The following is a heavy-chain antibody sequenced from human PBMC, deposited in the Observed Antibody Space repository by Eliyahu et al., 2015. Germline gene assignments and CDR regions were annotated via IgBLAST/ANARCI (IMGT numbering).Heavy chain of an antibody. J-gene: IGHJ5*02. Sequence: QVQLQESGPGLVKPSETLSLTCAVSGYSISSGYYWGWIRQPPGKGLEWIGSIYHSGSTYYNPSLKSRVTISVDTSKNQFSLKLSSVTAADTAVYYCASKPLYSGSYRLWFDPWGQGTLVTVSS. CDR2: IYHSGST. CDR3: ASKPLYSGSYRLWFDP. V-gene: IGHV4-38-2*01. CDR1: GYSISSGYY. D-gene: IGHD1-26*01.